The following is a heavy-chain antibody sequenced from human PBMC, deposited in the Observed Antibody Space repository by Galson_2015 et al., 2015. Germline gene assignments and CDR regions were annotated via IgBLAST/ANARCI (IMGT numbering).Heavy chain of an antibody. Sequence: LPLPFPFSFFSFCIFFLGVGWIRQPPGKALEWLAVIYWDDDKHSGPSLRSRLTITKDTSKNQVVLTMTNMDPVDTATYYWFRTIWSGSGYHYYTDVWCKGTTVTVSS. V-gene: IGHV2-5*05. CDR2: IYWDDDK. CDR3: FRTIWSGSGYHYYTDV. CDR1: FFSFCIFFLG. J-gene: IGHJ6*03. D-gene: IGHD3-3*01.